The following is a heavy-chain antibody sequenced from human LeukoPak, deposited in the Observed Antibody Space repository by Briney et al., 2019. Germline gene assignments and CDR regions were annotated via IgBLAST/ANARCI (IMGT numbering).Heavy chain of an antibody. CDR2: IWYDGSNK. CDR3: ARDRKGAMGKLNFLFDY. J-gene: IGHJ4*02. Sequence: PGRSLRLSCAASGFIFSSYGMHWVRQAPGKGLEWVAVIWYDGSNKYYADSVKGRFTISRDNSKSTLYLQMNSLRAEDTAVYYCARDRKGAMGKLNFLFDYWGQGTLVTVSS. CDR1: GFIFSSYG. V-gene: IGHV3-33*01. D-gene: IGHD1-26*01.